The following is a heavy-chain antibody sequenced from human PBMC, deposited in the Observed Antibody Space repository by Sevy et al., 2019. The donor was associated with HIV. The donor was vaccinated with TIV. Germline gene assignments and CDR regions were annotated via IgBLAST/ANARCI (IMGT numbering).Heavy chain of an antibody. Sequence: GGSLRLSCATSGFTFSDAWLSWVRQAPGKGLEWVGRIRSKGDGGTAEYAGLLKGRFTITRDDSKNMMYVVMNSLKTEDTAMYYCTTEGADWGPGTLVTVSS. V-gene: IGHV3-15*01. CDR3: TTEGAD. CDR2: IRSKGDGGTA. CDR1: GFTFSDAW. J-gene: IGHJ4*02.